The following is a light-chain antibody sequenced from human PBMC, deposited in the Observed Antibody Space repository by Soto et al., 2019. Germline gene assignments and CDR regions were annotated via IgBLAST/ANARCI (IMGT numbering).Light chain of an antibody. J-gene: IGKJ4*01. CDR2: DAS. CDR3: QQRANWPLS. V-gene: IGKV3-11*01. CDR1: QSGNN. Sequence: EIVLTQSPATLSLSPGEGVTLSCRAIQSGNNLAWYQQKPVQAPRLLIYDASNRATGIPARFSGSGSGTDFTLTLTYLDPEDFAVYYCQQRANWPLSFGGGTKVEIK.